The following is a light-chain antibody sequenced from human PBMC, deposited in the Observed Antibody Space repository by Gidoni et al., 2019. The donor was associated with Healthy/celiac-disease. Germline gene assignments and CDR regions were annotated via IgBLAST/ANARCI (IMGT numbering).Light chain of an antibody. CDR3: CSYAGSSTLV. J-gene: IGLJ2*01. Sequence: QSALTQPASGSGSPGQSITISCTGTSSDVGSYTLVSWYQQHPGKAPKLMIYEVSKRPSGVSNRFSGSKSGNTASLTISGLQAEDEADYYCCSYAGSSTLVFGGGTKLTVL. CDR2: EVS. V-gene: IGLV2-23*02. CDR1: SSDVGSYTL.